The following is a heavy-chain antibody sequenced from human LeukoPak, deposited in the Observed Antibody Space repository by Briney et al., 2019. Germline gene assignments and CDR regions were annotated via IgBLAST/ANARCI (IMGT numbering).Heavy chain of an antibody. D-gene: IGHD3-22*01. CDR1: GFTFSSFG. Sequence: GGSLRLSCAASGFTFSSFGMNWVRQAPGKGLEWVSYISTTSSTIFYADSVKGRFTISRDNAKNSVYLQMNSLRAEDTAVYYCARDYYNSSGYLSPDAFDIWGQGTMVTVSS. CDR2: ISTTSSTI. J-gene: IGHJ3*02. CDR3: ARDYYNSSGYLSPDAFDI. V-gene: IGHV3-48*01.